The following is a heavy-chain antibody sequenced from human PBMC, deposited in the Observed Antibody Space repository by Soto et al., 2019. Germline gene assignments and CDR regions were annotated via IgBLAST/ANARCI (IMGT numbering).Heavy chain of an antibody. CDR1: GGSFSGYY. CDR2: INHSGST. D-gene: IGHD6-6*01. CDR3: ARGRPGIAARGKQFDY. V-gene: IGHV4-34*01. J-gene: IGHJ4*02. Sequence: PSETLSLTCAVYGGSFSGYYWSWIRQPPGKGLEWTGEINHSGSTNYNPSLKSRVTISVDTSKNQFSLKLSSVTAADTAVYYCARGRPGIAARGKQFDYWGQGTLVTVSS.